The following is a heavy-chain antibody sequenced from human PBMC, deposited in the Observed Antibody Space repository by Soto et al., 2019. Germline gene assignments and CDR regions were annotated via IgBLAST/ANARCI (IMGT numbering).Heavy chain of an antibody. CDR2: IYYSGST. J-gene: IGHJ5*02. CDR1: GGSMSSYY. CDR3: ARRGYSYGFDWFDP. V-gene: IGHV4-59*01. Sequence: QVQLQESGPGLVKPSETLSLTCTVSGGSMSSYYWSWIRQPPGKGLEWIGYIYYSGSTNYNPSLQSRVTISVDTSKNQFSLTLSSVTAADTAVYYCARRGYSYGFDWFDPWGQGTLVTVSS. D-gene: IGHD5-18*01.